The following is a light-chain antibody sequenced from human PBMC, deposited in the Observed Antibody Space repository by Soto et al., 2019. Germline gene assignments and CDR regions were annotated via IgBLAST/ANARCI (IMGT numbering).Light chain of an antibody. J-gene: IGKJ1*01. CDR2: GAS. CDR1: QGVSST. CDR3: QQYDNWPRT. Sequence: EIVMTQSPVTLSVSPGERATLSCRASQGVSSTLAWYQQKPGQAPRLLIYGASTRATGIPARFSGSGSGTEFTLTISSLQSEDFAVYYCQQYDNWPRTFGQGTKV. V-gene: IGKV3-15*01.